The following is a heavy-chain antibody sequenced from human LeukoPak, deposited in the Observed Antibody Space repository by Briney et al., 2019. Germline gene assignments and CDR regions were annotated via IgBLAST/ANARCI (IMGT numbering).Heavy chain of an antibody. CDR3: ARSPKAVAGKPSDY. D-gene: IGHD6-19*01. CDR1: GFTFSSYA. V-gene: IGHV3-30*04. CDR2: ISYDGSNK. J-gene: IGHJ4*02. Sequence: GGSLRLSCAASGFTFSSYAMHWVRQAPGKGLEWVAVISYDGSNKYYADSVKGRFTISRDNSKNTLYLQMNSLRAEDTAVYYGARSPKAVAGKPSDYWGQGTLVTVSS.